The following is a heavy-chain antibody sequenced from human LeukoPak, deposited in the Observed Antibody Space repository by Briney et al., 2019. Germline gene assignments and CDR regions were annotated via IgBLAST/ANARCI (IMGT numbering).Heavy chain of an antibody. CDR2: IKSKTDGGTT. Sequence: GGSLRLSCAASGFTFSDYYMSWIRQAPGKGLEWVGRIKSKTDGGTTDYAAPVKGRFTISRDDSKNTLYLQMNSLKTEDTAVYYCTTALPGVDYWGQGTLVTVSS. CDR1: GFTFSDYY. V-gene: IGHV3-15*01. CDR3: TTALPGVDY. J-gene: IGHJ4*02. D-gene: IGHD2-2*01.